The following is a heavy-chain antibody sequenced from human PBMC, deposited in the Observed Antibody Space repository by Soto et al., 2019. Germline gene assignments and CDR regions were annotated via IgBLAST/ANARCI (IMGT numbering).Heavy chain of an antibody. CDR3: ARDPNIVATITAIYYYYGMDV. CDR2: IKQDGSEK. V-gene: IGHV3-7*01. J-gene: IGHJ6*02. CDR1: GLTFSSYW. Sequence: LRLSCAASGLTFSSYWMSWVRQAPGKGLEWVANIKQDGSEKYYVDSVKGRFTISRDNAKNSLYLQMNSLRAEDTAVYYCARDPNIVATITAIYYYYGMDVWGQGTTVTVSS. D-gene: IGHD5-12*01.